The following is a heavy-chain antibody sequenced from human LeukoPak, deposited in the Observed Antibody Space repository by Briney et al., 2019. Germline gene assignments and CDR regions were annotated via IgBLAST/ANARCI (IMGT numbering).Heavy chain of an antibody. CDR3: ARGSCSSTSCWTPSDY. V-gene: IGHV4-59*11. CDR1: GGSISSHY. J-gene: IGHJ4*02. CDR2: IYYSGGT. D-gene: IGHD2-2*01. Sequence: SETLSLTCTVSGGSISSHYWSWIRQPPGKGLEWIGYIYYSGGTNYNPSLKSRVTISVDTSKNQFSLKLSSVTAADTAVYYCARGSCSSTSCWTPSDYWGQGTLVTVSS.